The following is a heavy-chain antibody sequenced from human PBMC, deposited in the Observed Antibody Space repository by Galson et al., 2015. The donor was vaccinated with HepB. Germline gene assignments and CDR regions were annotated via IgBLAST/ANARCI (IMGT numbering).Heavy chain of an antibody. D-gene: IGHD2-2*01. CDR3: ARGDCSSTSCSSYYFDY. Sequence: VKVSCKASGGTFSSYAISWVRQAPGQGLEWMGGIIPIFGIANYAQKFQGRVTITADKSTSTAYMELSSLRSEDTAVYYCARGDCSSTSCSSYYFDYWGQGTLVTVSS. V-gene: IGHV1-69*17. J-gene: IGHJ4*02. CDR2: IIPIFGIA. CDR1: GGTFSSYA.